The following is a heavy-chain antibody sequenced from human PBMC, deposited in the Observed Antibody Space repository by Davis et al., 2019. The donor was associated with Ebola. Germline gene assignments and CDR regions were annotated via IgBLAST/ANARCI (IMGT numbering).Heavy chain of an antibody. J-gene: IGHJ6*02. CDR3: ARDRRHGDYGYYGMDV. V-gene: IGHV3-21*01. D-gene: IGHD4-17*01. Sequence: GESLKISCAASGFTFSSYSMNWVRQAPGKGLEWVSSISSSSSYIYYADSVKGRFTISRDNAKNSLYLQMNSLRVEDTAVYYCARDRRHGDYGYYGMDVWGQGTTVTVSS. CDR2: ISSSSSYI. CDR1: GFTFSSYS.